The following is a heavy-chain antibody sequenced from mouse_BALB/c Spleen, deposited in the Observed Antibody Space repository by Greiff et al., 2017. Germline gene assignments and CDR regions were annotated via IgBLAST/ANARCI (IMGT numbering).Heavy chain of an antibody. D-gene: IGHD2-1*01. CDR3: ARGGNQAMDY. CDR1: GFTFSDYY. V-gene: IGHV5-4*02. CDR2: ISDGGSYT. J-gene: IGHJ4*01. Sequence: EVMLVESGGGLVKPGGSLKLSCAASGFTFSDYYMYWVRQTPEKRLEWVATISDGGSYTYYPDSVKGRFTISRDNAKNNLYLQMSSLKSEDTAMYYCARGGNQAMDYWGQGTSVTVSS.